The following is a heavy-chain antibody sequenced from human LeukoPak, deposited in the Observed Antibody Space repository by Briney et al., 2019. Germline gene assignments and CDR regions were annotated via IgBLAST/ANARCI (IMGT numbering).Heavy chain of an antibody. J-gene: IGHJ4*02. V-gene: IGHV4-31*03. CDR3: ARGDCSSATRSFDY. D-gene: IGHD2-2*01. CDR2: IFYSGST. Sequence: SETLSLTCTVSGGSVSSGDYCWSWIRQYPVKGLEWIGYIFYSGSTYYNPSLKSRLTISVDTSKSQFSLKLSSVTAADTAIYYCARGDCSSATRSFDYWGQGTLVTVSS. CDR1: GGSVSSGDYC.